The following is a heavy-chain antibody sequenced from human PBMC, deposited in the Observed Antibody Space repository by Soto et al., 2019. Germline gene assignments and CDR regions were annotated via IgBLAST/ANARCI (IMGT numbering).Heavy chain of an antibody. J-gene: IGHJ4*02. CDR2: IYYSGST. V-gene: IGHV4-39*07. CDR1: GGSISSSSYY. Sequence: SETLSLTCTVSGGSISSSSYYWGWIRQPPGKGLEWIGSIYYSGSTYYNPSLKSRVTISVDTSKNQFSLKLSSVTAADTAVYYCARAYGGYADYWGQGALVTVSS. CDR3: ARAYGGYADY. D-gene: IGHD5-12*01.